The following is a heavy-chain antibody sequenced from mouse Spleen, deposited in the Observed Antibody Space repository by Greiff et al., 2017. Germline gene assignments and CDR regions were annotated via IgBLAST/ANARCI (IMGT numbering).Heavy chain of an antibody. J-gene: IGHJ2*01. V-gene: IGHV1-15*01. Sequence: QVQLQQSGAELVRPGASVTLSCKASGYTFTDYEMHWVKQTPVHGLEWIGAIDPETGGTAYNQKFKGKAIPTADKSSSTAYMELRSLTSEDSAVYYCTRPYSNYDYWGQGTTLTVSS. CDR1: GYTFTDYE. CDR3: TRPYSNYDY. CDR2: IDPETGGT. D-gene: IGHD2-5*01.